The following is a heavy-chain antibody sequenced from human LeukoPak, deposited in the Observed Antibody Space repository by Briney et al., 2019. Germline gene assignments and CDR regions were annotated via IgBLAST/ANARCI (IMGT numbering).Heavy chain of an antibody. CDR3: ARGVRTVTTYFDY. Sequence: SETLSLTCTISGGPFSIYYWSWIRQPPRKGLEWIGYIYYTGSAIYNHSLSSRVTLSVDTSKNQFSLKLNSVTAADTAVYYCARGVRTVTTYFDYWGQGTLVTVSS. J-gene: IGHJ4*02. D-gene: IGHD4-17*01. CDR1: GGPFSIYY. V-gene: IGHV4-59*12. CDR2: IYYTGSA.